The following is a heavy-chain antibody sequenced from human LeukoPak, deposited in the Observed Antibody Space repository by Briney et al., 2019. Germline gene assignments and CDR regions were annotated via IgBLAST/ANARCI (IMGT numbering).Heavy chain of an antibody. CDR3: ARGLYYYDSRGLDY. Sequence: ASVKVSCKASGYDFTSFYITWVRQAPGQGLEWMGWVSAYNGKTNFAQMVQGRVTMTTDTSTTTAYMELRGLRSDDTAVYYCARGLYYYDSRGLDYWGQGTLVTASS. D-gene: IGHD3-22*01. CDR1: GYDFTSFY. V-gene: IGHV1-18*01. CDR2: VSAYNGKT. J-gene: IGHJ4*02.